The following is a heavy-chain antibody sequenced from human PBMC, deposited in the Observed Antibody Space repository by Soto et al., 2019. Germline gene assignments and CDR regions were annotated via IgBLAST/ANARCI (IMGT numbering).Heavy chain of an antibody. CDR2: INSDGSSI. V-gene: IGHV3-74*01. Sequence: EVQLVESGGGLVQPGGSLRLSCAASGFTFSTWMHWVRQAPGKGLVWVSRINSDGSSITYADSVKGRFIISRDNAKNELYLQMNSLTAEDTAGYYCTRGASGYGNFDYWGQGVLVTVSS. D-gene: IGHD5-12*01. CDR3: TRGASGYGNFDY. CDR1: GFTFSTW. J-gene: IGHJ4*02.